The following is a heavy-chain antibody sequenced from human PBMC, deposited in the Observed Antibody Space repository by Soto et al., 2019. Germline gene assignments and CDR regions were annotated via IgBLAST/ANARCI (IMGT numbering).Heavy chain of an antibody. V-gene: IGHV3-23*01. J-gene: IGHJ4*02. Sequence: EVQLLESGGGLVQPGGSLRLSCAASGFTFSSYAMSWVRQAPGKGLEWVSAISGSGGSTYYADSVKGRFTISRDNSKNTLYLQMNSLRAEDTAVYYCARSPYDYIWGSYRSLDYWGQGTLVTVSS. CDR3: ARSPYDYIWGSYRSLDY. CDR1: GFTFSSYA. CDR2: ISGSGGST. D-gene: IGHD3-16*02.